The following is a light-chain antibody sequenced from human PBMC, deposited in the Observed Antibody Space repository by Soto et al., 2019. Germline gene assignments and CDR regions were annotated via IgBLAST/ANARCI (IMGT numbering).Light chain of an antibody. J-gene: IGKJ1*01. CDR1: PSISSY. CDR3: QQSYSNAWT. Sequence: DIQMTQSPSSLSASVGDRVTITCRASPSISSYLNWYQQKPGKAPKLLIYAASSLQSGVPSRVSGSGSGPDFTRTISSLQPEDFSTYYCQQSYSNAWTGGQGTKVELK. CDR2: AAS. V-gene: IGKV1-39*01.